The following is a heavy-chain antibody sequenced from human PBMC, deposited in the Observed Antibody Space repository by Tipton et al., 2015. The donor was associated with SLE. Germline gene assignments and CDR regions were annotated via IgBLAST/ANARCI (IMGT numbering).Heavy chain of an antibody. D-gene: IGHD3-22*01. CDR2: IYHSGST. CDR1: GGSISSGYY. CDR3: ARDDPDGESSGKPGDH. J-gene: IGHJ4*02. Sequence: TLSLTCTVSGGSISSGYYWGWIRQPPGKGLEWIGSIYHSGSTYYNPSLKSRVTISVDTSKNQLSLKLSSVTAADTAVYYCARDDPDGESSGKPGDHWGQGTLVTVSS. V-gene: IGHV4-38-2*02.